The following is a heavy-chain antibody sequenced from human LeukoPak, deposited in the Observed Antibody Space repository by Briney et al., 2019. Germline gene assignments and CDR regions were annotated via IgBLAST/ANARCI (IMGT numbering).Heavy chain of an antibody. CDR3: ARDQGSYSSGLHLDY. D-gene: IGHD6-19*01. Sequence: GASVKVSCKASGYTFTSYGISWVRQAPGQGLEWMGWISAYNGNTNYAQKVQGRVTMTTDTSTSTAYMELRSLRSDDTALYYCARDQGSYSSGLHLDYWGRGTLVTVSS. V-gene: IGHV1-18*01. J-gene: IGHJ4*02. CDR1: GYTFTSYG. CDR2: ISAYNGNT.